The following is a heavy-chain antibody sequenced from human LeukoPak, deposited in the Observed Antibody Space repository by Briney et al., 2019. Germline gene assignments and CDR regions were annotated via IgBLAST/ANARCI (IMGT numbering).Heavy chain of an antibody. CDR2: ISSGGSTI. V-gene: IGHV3-11*04. Sequence: GGSLRLSCAVSGFTFSDYYMSWIRQAPGKGLEWVSYISSGGSTISHADSVKGRFTISRDNAKNSLYLQMNSLRAEDTAVYYCARDLDAFDIWGQGTMVTVSS. CDR3: ARDLDAFDI. CDR1: GFTFSDYY. J-gene: IGHJ3*02.